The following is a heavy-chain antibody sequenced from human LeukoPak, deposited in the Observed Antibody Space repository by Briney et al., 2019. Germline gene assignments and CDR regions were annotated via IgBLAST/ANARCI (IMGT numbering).Heavy chain of an antibody. CDR1: GFTFDDYA. CDR3: AKGGPTGSNYFDF. CDR2: ISWDGGST. V-gene: IGHV3-43D*03. D-gene: IGHD1-26*01. J-gene: IGHJ4*02. Sequence: GGSLRLSCAASGFTFDDYAMHWVRQAPGKGLEWVSLISWDGGSTYYADSVKGRFTISRDNSKNSLYLQMNSLRADDTAVYYCAKGGPTGSNYFDFWGQGILVTVSS.